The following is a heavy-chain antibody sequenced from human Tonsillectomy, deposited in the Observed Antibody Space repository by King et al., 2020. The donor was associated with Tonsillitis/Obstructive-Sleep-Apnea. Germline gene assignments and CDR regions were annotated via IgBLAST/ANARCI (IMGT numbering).Heavy chain of an antibody. Sequence: VQLVESGGGLVKPGGSLRLSCAASGFTFSDYYMTWIRQAPGKGLEWVSYISSSSSYTNYADSVKGRFTISRDNAKNSLYLQMNSLRAEDTAVYYGGGGDITATTVAFHIWGQGTMVTVSS. D-gene: IGHD3-9*01. CDR2: ISSSSSYT. CDR1: GFTFSDYY. V-gene: IGHV3-11*05. J-gene: IGHJ3*02. CDR3: GGGDITATTVAFHI.